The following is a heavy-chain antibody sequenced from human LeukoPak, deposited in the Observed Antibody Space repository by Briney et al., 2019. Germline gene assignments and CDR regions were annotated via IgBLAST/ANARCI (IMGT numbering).Heavy chain of an antibody. CDR3: ARDYSYSGNWFDP. CDR2: IWYDGSNK. J-gene: IGHJ5*02. CDR1: GFTFSSYG. V-gene: IGHV3-33*01. D-gene: IGHD4-11*01. Sequence: GGSLRLSCAASGFTFSSYGMHWVRQAPGKGLEWVAVIWYDGSNKYYADSVKGRFTISRDNSKNTLYLQMNSLRAEDTAVYYCARDYSYSGNWFDPWGQGTLVTVSS.